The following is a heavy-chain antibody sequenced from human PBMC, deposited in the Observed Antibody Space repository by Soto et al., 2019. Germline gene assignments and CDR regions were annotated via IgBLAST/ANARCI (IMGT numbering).Heavy chain of an antibody. CDR1: GFTVSSNY. D-gene: IGHD3-16*01. Sequence: ASGFTVSSNYMSWVRQAPGKGLEWVSYISSSSSTIYYADSVKGRFTISRDNAKNSLYLQMNSLRSEDTAVYYCANALGLYYFDYWGQGTLVTVSS. CDR3: ANALGLYYFDY. J-gene: IGHJ4*02. CDR2: ISSSSSTI. V-gene: IGHV3-48*01.